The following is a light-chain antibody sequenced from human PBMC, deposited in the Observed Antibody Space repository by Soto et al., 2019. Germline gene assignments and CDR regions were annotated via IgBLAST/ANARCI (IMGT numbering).Light chain of an antibody. V-gene: IGLV1-44*01. J-gene: IGLJ2*01. CDR3: AAWDDSLNGRVV. CDR1: SSNIGSNT. CDR2: SNN. Sequence: QLVLTQPRSASGTPGQRVTISSSGSSSNIGSNTVNWYQQLPGTAPKLLIYSNNQRPSGVPDRFSGSKSGTSASLAISGLQSEDEPDYYCAAWDDSLNGRVVFGGGTKLTVL.